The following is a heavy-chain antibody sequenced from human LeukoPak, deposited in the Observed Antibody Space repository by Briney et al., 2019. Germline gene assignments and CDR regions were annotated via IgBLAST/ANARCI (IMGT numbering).Heavy chain of an antibody. CDR1: GYSFTSYW. V-gene: IGHV5-51*01. CDR2: IYPGDSDT. Sequence: GESLKISCKGSGYSFTSYWIGWVRQMPGKGLEWMGIIYPGDSDTRYSPSFQGQVTISADKSISTAYLQWSSLKASDTAMYYCARYCDSSGYYSPYFDYWGQGTLVTVSS. D-gene: IGHD3-22*01. CDR3: ARYCDSSGYYSPYFDY. J-gene: IGHJ4*02.